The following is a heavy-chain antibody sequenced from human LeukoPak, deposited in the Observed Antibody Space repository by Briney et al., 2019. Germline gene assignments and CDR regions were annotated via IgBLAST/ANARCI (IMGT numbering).Heavy chain of an antibody. CDR1: GFTFSSYW. CDR3: ARERRVSRYNWNLGYFDY. D-gene: IGHD1-1*01. J-gene: IGHJ4*02. CDR2: IKQDGSEK. V-gene: IGHV3-7*01. Sequence: PGGSLRLSCAASGFTFSSYWMSWVRQAPGKGLEWVANIKQDGSEKYYVDSVKGRFTISRDNAKNSLYLQMNSLRAEDTAVYYCARERRVSRYNWNLGYFDYWGQGTLVTVSS.